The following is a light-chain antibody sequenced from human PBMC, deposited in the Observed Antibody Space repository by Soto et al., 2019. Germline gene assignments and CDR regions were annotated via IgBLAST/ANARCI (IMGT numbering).Light chain of an antibody. CDR3: QQYYSYPLT. CDR2: AAS. J-gene: IGKJ4*01. Sequence: AIRMTQSPSSLSASTGDRVTITCRASQGISSYLAWYQQKPGKAPKLLIYAASTLQSGVPSRVSGSGSGTHFTLTISCLQSEDFATYYCQQYYSYPLTFGGGTKVEIK. V-gene: IGKV1-8*01. CDR1: QGISSY.